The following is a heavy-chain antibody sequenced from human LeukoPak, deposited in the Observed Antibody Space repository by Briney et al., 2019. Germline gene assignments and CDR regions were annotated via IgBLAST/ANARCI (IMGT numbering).Heavy chain of an antibody. Sequence: ASVKVSCKASGYTFTSYYMHWVRQAPGQGLEWMGMINPSGGSTSYAQKFQGRVTMTRDTSTSTVYMELSSLRSEDTAVYYCARDPGSGTTTLGYYYYYYGMDVWGQGTTVTVS. CDR3: ARDPGSGTTTLGYYYYYYGMDV. CDR1: GYTFTSYY. V-gene: IGHV1-46*01. CDR2: INPSGGST. D-gene: IGHD3-10*01. J-gene: IGHJ6*02.